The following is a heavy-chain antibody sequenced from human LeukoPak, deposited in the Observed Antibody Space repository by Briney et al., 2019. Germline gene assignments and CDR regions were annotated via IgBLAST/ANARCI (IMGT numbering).Heavy chain of an antibody. CDR2: ISAYNGNT. J-gene: IGHJ4*02. D-gene: IGHD5-18*01. V-gene: IGHV1-18*01. CDR1: GYTFTSYG. CDR3: ARDARGYSYGYFDY. Sequence: ASVKVSCKASGYTFTSYGISWVRQAPGQGLEWMGWISAYNGNTNYAQKLQGRVTMTTDTSTSTAYMELRSLRSDDTAVYYCARDARGYSYGYFDYWGQGTLVTVSS.